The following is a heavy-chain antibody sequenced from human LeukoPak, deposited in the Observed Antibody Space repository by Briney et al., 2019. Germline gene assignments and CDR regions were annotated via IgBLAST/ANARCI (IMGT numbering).Heavy chain of an antibody. CDR3: ARGESPDY. J-gene: IGHJ4*02. D-gene: IGHD3-16*01. CDR2: IYSGGST. CDR1: AFTFSSYW. Sequence: GGSLRLSCAGSAFTFSSYWMSWVRQAPGKGLEWVSVIYSGGSTYYADSVKGRFTISRDNSKNTLYLQMNSLRAEDTAVYYCARGESPDYWGQGTLVTVSS. V-gene: IGHV3-66*01.